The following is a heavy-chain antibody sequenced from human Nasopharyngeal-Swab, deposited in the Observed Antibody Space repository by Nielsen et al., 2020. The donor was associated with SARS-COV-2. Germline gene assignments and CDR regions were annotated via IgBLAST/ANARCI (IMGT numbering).Heavy chain of an antibody. CDR3: ARSKHSGSYYHGMDV. J-gene: IGHJ6*02. CDR2: ISSSSSYI. V-gene: IGHV3-21*01. Sequence: GESLKISCAASGFTFSSYSMNWVRQAPGKGLEWVSSISSSSSYIYYADSVKGRFTISRDNAKNSLYLQMNSLRAEDTAVYYCARSKHSGSYYHGMDVWGQGTTVTVSS. D-gene: IGHD1-26*01. CDR1: GFTFSSYS.